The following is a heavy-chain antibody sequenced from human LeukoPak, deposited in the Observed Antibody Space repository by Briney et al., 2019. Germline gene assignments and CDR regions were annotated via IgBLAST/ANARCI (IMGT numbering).Heavy chain of an antibody. CDR1: GFTFRTYG. V-gene: IGHV3-15*07. D-gene: IGHD3-16*01. Sequence: GGSLRLSCAASGFTFRTYGMNWVRQAPGRGLEWVGRVKNRGDGRTTDYAAPVKGRFTISRDDSKRTVYLQINSLKTEDTAVYFCTAEYFGGFEYWGQGTLVTVSS. J-gene: IGHJ4*02. CDR2: VKNRGDGRTT. CDR3: TAEYFGGFEY.